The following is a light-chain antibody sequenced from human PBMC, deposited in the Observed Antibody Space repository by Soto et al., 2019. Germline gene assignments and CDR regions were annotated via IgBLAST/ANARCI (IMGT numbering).Light chain of an antibody. V-gene: IGLV2-14*01. J-gene: IGLJ1*01. CDR1: SSDVGAYTS. CDR2: EVS. CDR3: TSYTRDKRDYV. Sequence: QSVLTQPASVSGSPGQSITISCTGTSSDVGAYTSVSWYQQHPGKAPKLIIYEVSNRPPGISTRFSGSKSASTASLTISGRQAEDEAHYYRTSYTRDKRDYVFATGTKVTVL.